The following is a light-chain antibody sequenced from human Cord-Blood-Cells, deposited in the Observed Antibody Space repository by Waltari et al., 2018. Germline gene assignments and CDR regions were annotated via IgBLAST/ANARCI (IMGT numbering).Light chain of an antibody. Sequence: DIVMTQSPLSLPVTPGEPASISCRSSQSLLHSNGYNYLDWYLQKPGQSPQLLIYLGSNRASGVPDRFSGSGSGTDSTLKSSRVEAEDVGVYYCMQALQTPQITFGQGTRLEIK. V-gene: IGKV2-28*01. J-gene: IGKJ5*01. CDR3: MQALQTPQIT. CDR1: QSLLHSNGYNY. CDR2: LGS.